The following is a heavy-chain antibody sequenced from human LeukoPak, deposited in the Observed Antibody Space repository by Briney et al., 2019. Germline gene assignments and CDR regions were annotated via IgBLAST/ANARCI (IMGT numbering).Heavy chain of an antibody. D-gene: IGHD6-19*01. CDR3: ARGEGSSGWYGVDY. J-gene: IGHJ4*02. CDR1: GFTFSSYS. CDR2: ISSSSYT. Sequence: GGSLRLSCAASGFTFSSYSMNWVRQAPGKGLEWVSSISSSSYTNYADSVKGRFTISRDNAKNSLYLQMNSLRAEDTAVYYCARGEGSSGWYGVDYWGQGTLVTVFS. V-gene: IGHV3-21*01.